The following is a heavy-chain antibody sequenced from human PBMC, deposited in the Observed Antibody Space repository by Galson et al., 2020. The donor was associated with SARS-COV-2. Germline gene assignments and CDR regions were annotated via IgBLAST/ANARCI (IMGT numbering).Heavy chain of an antibody. J-gene: IGHJ4*02. CDR2: IYYSGST. V-gene: IGHV4-31*03. CDR1: GGSISSGGYY. D-gene: IGHD3-10*01. CDR3: ARGDYGSGSPEY. Sequence: SETLSLTCTVSGGSISSGGYYWSWIRQHPGKGLEWIGYIYYSGSTYYNPSLKSRVTISVDTSKNQFSLKLSSVTAADTAVYYCARGDYGSGSPEYWGQGTLVTVSS.